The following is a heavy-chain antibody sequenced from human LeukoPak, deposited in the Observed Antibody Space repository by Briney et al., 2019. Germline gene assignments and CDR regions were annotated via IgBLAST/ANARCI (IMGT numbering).Heavy chain of an antibody. Sequence: SETLSLTCAVYGGSFSGYYWSWIRQPPGKGLEWIGEINHSGSTNYNPSLKSRVTISVDTSKSQFSLKLSSVTAADTAVYYCARGRDSNQPFDYWGQGTLVTVSS. V-gene: IGHV4-34*01. CDR1: GGSFSGYY. CDR3: ARGRDSNQPFDY. CDR2: INHSGST. J-gene: IGHJ4*02. D-gene: IGHD6-13*01.